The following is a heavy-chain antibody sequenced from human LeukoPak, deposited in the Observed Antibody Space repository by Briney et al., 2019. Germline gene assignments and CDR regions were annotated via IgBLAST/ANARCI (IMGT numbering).Heavy chain of an antibody. CDR1: GFTFSSYS. CDR3: ARDNYCSGGSCYPFDY. V-gene: IGHV3-21*01. Sequence: GGSLRLSCAASGFTFSSYSMNWVRQAPGKGLEWVSSISSSSSYIYYADSVKGRFTISRDNAKNSLYLQMNSLRAEDTAVYYCARDNYCSGGSCYPFDYWGQGTLVTVSS. CDR2: ISSSSSYI. J-gene: IGHJ4*02. D-gene: IGHD2-15*01.